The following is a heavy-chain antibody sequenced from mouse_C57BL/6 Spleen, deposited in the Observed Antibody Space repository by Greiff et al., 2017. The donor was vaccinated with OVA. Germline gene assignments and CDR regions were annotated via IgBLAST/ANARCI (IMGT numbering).Heavy chain of an antibody. CDR2: ISNLAYSI. CDR1: GFTFSDYG. CDR3: ARQGDGYHVYAMDY. D-gene: IGHD2-3*01. J-gene: IGHJ4*01. V-gene: IGHV5-15*01. Sequence: DVHLVESGGGLVQPGGSLKLSCAASGFTFSDYGMAWVRQAPRKGPEWVAFISNLAYSIYYADTVTGRFTIARENAKNTLYLEMSSLRSEDTAMYYCARQGDGYHVYAMDYWGPGTSVTVSS.